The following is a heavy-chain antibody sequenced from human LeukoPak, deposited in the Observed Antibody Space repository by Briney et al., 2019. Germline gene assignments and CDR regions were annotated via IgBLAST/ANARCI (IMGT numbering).Heavy chain of an antibody. D-gene: IGHD3-22*01. V-gene: IGHV3-7*01. Sequence: PGGSLRLSCAASGFPFSSYWMSWVRQAPGKGLEWVANIKQDGSEKYYVDSVKSRFTISRDNAKNSLYLQMSSRRAEDTAVYYCARSDSSGYRGGGYFDYWGQGTLVTVSS. CDR2: IKQDGSEK. J-gene: IGHJ4*02. CDR1: GFPFSSYW. CDR3: ARSDSSGYRGGGYFDY.